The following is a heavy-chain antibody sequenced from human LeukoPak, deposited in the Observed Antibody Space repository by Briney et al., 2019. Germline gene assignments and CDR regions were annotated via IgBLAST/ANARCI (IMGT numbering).Heavy chain of an antibody. D-gene: IGHD3-9*01. Sequence: GGSLRLSCAASGFTFSSYSMNWVRQAPGKGLEWVSSISSSSSYIYYADSVKGRFTISRDNAKNSLHLQMNSLRAEDTAVYYCATRLRYLDWLFHDAFDIWGQGTMVTVSS. CDR2: ISSSSSYI. J-gene: IGHJ3*02. CDR3: ATRLRYLDWLFHDAFDI. CDR1: GFTFSSYS. V-gene: IGHV3-21*01.